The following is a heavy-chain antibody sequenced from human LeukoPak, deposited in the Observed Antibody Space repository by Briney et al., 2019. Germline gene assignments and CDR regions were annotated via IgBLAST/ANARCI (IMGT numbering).Heavy chain of an antibody. D-gene: IGHD2-15*01. CDR1: GGSISTGSYC. Sequence: SETLSLTCTVSGGSISTGSYCWSWIRQPARKGLEWIGHIHTSGNTNYNPSLKSRVTISVDTSKNQFSLKLSSVTAADTAVYYCARFKGGGSYDAFDIWGQGTMVTVSS. J-gene: IGHJ3*02. CDR2: IHTSGNT. CDR3: ARFKGGGSYDAFDI. V-gene: IGHV4-61*09.